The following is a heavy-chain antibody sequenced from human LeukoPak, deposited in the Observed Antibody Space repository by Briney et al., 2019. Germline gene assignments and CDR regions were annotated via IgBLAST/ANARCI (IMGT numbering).Heavy chain of an antibody. CDR2: VYGSGNT. CDR3: ARGWGSTSSNYFDP. V-gene: IGHV4-61*02. CDR1: GDSITSGNFY. Sequence: SQTLSLTCTVSGDSITSGNFYWRWIRQPAGKGLEWIGRVYGSGNTNYSPSLRSRVTISIDTSKNQFSLKMNSVTAADTAVYYCARGWGSTSSNYFDPWRQGTLVTVSS. D-gene: IGHD2-2*01. J-gene: IGHJ5*02.